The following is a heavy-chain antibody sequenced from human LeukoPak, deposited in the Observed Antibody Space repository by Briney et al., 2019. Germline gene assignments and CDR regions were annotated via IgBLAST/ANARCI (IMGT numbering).Heavy chain of an antibody. CDR2: INPNYGST. D-gene: IGHD3-10*01. V-gene: IGHV1-46*01. CDR3: ARAELEEFGVLSGWYFDV. J-gene: IGHJ2*01. CDR1: GYTFSTYY. Sequence: ASVKVSCKASGYTFSTYYIHWVRQAPGQGLEWIGMINPNYGSTVFAQKFQGRATVTRDMSTSTVHMDLSSLISEDTAVYYCARAELEEFGVLSGWYFDVWGRGTLVTVSS.